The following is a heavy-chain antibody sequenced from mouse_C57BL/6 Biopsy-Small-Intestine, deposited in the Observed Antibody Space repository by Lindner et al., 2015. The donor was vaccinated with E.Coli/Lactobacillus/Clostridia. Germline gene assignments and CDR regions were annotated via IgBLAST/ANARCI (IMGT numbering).Heavy chain of an antibody. CDR1: GYAFSNSW. Sequence: VQLQESGPELVKPGASVKISCRASGYAFSNSWMNWVKQRPGKGLEWIGRIYPGDGDTNYNGKFKGKATLTADKSSSTAYMQLSSLTSEDSAVYFCTRSTLGREDCWGQGTTLTVSS. D-gene: IGHD4-1*01. V-gene: IGHV1-82*01. CDR3: TRSTLGREDC. CDR2: IYPGDGDT. J-gene: IGHJ2*01.